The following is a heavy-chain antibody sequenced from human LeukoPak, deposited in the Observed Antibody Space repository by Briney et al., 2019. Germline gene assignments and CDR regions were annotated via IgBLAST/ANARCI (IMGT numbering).Heavy chain of an antibody. CDR2: INTDGSST. V-gene: IGHV3-74*01. CDR1: GFTVSSNY. Sequence: GGSLRLSCAASGFTVSSNYMSWVRQAPGKGLEWVSRINTDGSSTSYADSVKGRFTISRDNAKNTLYLQMNSLRAEDTAVYYCARDLAYAGDYWGQGTLVTVSS. CDR3: ARDLAYAGDY. D-gene: IGHD3-16*01. J-gene: IGHJ4*02.